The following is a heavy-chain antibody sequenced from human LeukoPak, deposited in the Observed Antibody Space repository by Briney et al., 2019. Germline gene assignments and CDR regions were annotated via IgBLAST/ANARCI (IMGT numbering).Heavy chain of an antibody. D-gene: IGHD6-6*01. CDR2: IYYSGST. J-gene: IGHJ5*02. CDR3: ARGGAARQGWFDP. CDR1: VGSISIHY. Sequence: SETLSLTCAVSVGSISIHYWSWIPHPPARGLEGIGYIYYSGSTNYNPSLKSRVTISVDTSKNQFSLKLSSVTAADTAVYYCARGGAARQGWFDPWGQGTLVTVSS. V-gene: IGHV4-59*11.